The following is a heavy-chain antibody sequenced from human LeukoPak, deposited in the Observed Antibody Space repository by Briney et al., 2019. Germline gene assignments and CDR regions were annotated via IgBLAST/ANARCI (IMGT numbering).Heavy chain of an antibody. D-gene: IGHD6-13*01. Sequence: PGGSLRLSCAASGFTFSRYSMNWVRQAPGKGLEWVSSISSSSSYIYYADSVKGRFTISRDNAKNSLYLQMNSLRAEDTAVYYCARDPGSSSYADYWGQGTLVTVSS. CDR3: ARDPGSSSYADY. V-gene: IGHV3-21*01. J-gene: IGHJ4*02. CDR2: ISSSSSYI. CDR1: GFTFSRYS.